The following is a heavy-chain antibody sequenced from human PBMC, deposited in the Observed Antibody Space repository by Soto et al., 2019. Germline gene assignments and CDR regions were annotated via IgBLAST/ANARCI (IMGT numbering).Heavy chain of an antibody. CDR3: AKGEGPAVSSSFY. V-gene: IGHV3-23*01. CDR1: GFTFSDYA. J-gene: IGHJ4*02. D-gene: IGHD6-19*01. CDR2: ITASDDST. Sequence: EVQLLESGGGLVQPGGSLTLSCAASGFTFSDYAMTWVRQAPGKGLEWVSGITASDDSTYYADSVKGRFTISRDNSKNTLYLQMNSLGTEDTALYFCAKGEGPAVSSSFYWGQGTRVTVSS.